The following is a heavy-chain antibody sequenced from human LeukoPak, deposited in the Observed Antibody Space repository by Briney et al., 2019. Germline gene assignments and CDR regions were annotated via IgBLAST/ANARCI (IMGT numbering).Heavy chain of an antibody. D-gene: IGHD3-22*01. J-gene: IGHJ3*02. V-gene: IGHV1-69*13. CDR3: AKDGYYYDSSGPGPDAFDI. CDR1: GGTFSSYA. CDR2: IIPIFGTA. Sequence: SVKVSCKASGGTFSSYAISWVRQAPGQGLEWMGGIIPIFGTANYAQKFQGRVTITADESTSTAYMELSSLRSEDTAVYYCAKDGYYYDSSGPGPDAFDIWGQGTMVTVSS.